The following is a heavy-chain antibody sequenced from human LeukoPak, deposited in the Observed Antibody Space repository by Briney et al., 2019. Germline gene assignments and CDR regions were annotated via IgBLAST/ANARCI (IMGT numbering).Heavy chain of an antibody. V-gene: IGHV4-39*07. CDR1: GGSISNSIYY. J-gene: IGHJ4*02. CDR2: IYYSGNT. Sequence: PSETLSLTCTVSGGSISNSIYYWGWIRQPPGKGLEWIGSIYYSGNTYYNPSLKSRVTISVDTSKNQFSLKLSSVTAADTAVYYCARDGGDYPFDYWGQGTLVTVSS. D-gene: IGHD4-17*01. CDR3: ARDGGDYPFDY.